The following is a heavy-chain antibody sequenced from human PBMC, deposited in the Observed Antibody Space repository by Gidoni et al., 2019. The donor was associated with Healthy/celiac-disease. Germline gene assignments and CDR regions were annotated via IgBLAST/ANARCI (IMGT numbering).Heavy chain of an antibody. CDR1: GFTFGDYA. Sequence: EVQLVESGGGLVKPGRSLRLSCTASGFTFGDYAMRWFRQAPGKGRVWVGFIRSKAYGGTTEYAASVKGRFTISRDDSKSIAYLQMNSLKTEDTAVYYCTRDGSGSYYDPYYYGMDVWGQGTTVTVSS. D-gene: IGHD1-26*01. J-gene: IGHJ6*02. CDR3: TRDGSGSYYDPYYYGMDV. CDR2: IRSKAYGGTT. V-gene: IGHV3-49*05.